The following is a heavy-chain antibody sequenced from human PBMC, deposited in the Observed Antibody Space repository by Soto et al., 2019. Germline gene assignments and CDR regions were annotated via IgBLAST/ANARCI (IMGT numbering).Heavy chain of an antibody. Sequence: SETLSLTCTVSGGSISSGDYYWSWIRQPPGKGLEWIGYINNIGRTYYNPSLGSRVAISLDTSKNQFSLKLSSVTAADTAVYYCAGTTTAPLDYWGQGTLVTVSS. CDR2: INNIGRT. J-gene: IGHJ4*02. CDR1: GGSISSGDYY. D-gene: IGHD4-4*01. V-gene: IGHV4-30-4*01. CDR3: AGTTTAPLDY.